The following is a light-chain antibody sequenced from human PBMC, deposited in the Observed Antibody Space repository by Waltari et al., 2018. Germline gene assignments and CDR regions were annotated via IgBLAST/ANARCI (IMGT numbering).Light chain of an antibody. J-gene: IGKJ4*02. Sequence: DIQMTQSPSTLSASVGDRVTITCRASQSITRWLACYQQKAGKAPKHLIYKASILESGVPSRFSGGGSGTEFTLTISSLQPDDFATYYCQHYDSYSATFGRGTKVEIK. CDR1: QSITRW. CDR3: QHYDSYSAT. CDR2: KAS. V-gene: IGKV1-5*03.